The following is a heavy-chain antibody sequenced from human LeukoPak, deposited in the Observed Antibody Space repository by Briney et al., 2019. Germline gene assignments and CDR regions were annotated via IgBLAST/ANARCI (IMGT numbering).Heavy chain of an antibody. CDR3: AKAAMVRYFDWLSN. CDR1: GFTFSSYG. D-gene: IGHD3-9*01. CDR2: IWYDGSNK. V-gene: IGHV3-33*06. Sequence: PGGSLRLSCAASGFTFSSYGMHWVRQAPGKGLEWVAVIWYDGSNKYYADSVKGRFTISRDNSKNTLYLQMNSLRAEDTAVYYCAKAAMVRYFDWLSNWGQGTLDTVSS. J-gene: IGHJ4*02.